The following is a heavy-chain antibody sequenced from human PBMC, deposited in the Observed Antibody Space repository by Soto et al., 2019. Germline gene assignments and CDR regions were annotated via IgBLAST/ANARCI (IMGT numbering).Heavy chain of an antibody. J-gene: IGHJ3*02. D-gene: IGHD6-19*01. Sequence: GGSLRLSCAASGFTFDDYAMHWVRQAPGKGLEWVSGISWNSGSIGYADSVKGRFTISRDNAKNSLYLQMNSLRAEDTALYYCEKDRGYSSGFDAFDIWGQGTMVTVSS. CDR1: GFTFDDYA. CDR2: ISWNSGSI. V-gene: IGHV3-9*01. CDR3: EKDRGYSSGFDAFDI.